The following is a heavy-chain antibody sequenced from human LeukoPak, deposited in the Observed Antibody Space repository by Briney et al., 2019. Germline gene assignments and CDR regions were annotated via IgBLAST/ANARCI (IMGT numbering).Heavy chain of an antibody. Sequence: SETLSLTCTVSGYSISSGYYWGWIRQLPGKGLEWIGSIYHSGSTYYNPSLKSRVTISVDTSKNQFSLKLSSVTAADTAVYYCARGYSRDYYYMDVWGKGTTVTVSS. D-gene: IGHD4-11*01. CDR2: IYHSGST. CDR1: GYSISSGYY. CDR3: ARGYSRDYYYMDV. J-gene: IGHJ6*03. V-gene: IGHV4-38-2*02.